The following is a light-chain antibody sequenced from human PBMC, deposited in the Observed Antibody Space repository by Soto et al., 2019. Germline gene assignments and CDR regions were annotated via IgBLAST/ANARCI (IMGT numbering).Light chain of an antibody. CDR3: QQYSNYWT. V-gene: IGKV1-5*03. CDR1: QSIGTS. CDR2: KAS. J-gene: IGKJ1*01. Sequence: DIQMTQSPSTLSASVGDRVTITCRASQSIGTSLAWYQQRPGKAPNLLIYKASSLESGVPSRFSGSGSGTETTLTSSMVHPDYFANYYCQQYSNYWTFGQGTKVEIK.